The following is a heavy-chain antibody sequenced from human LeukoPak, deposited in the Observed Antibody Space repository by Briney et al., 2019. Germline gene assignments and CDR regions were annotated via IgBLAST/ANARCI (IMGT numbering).Heavy chain of an antibody. CDR2: IYHSGST. V-gene: IGHV4-38-2*02. CDR1: GYSISSGYY. Sequence: SETLSLTCTVSGYSISSGYYWGWTRQPPGKGLEWIGSIYHSGSTYYNPSLKSRVTISVDTSKNRFSLKLSSVTAADTAVYYCARRVGATNPYFDYWGQGTLVTVSS. J-gene: IGHJ4*02. CDR3: ARRVGATNPYFDY. D-gene: IGHD1-26*01.